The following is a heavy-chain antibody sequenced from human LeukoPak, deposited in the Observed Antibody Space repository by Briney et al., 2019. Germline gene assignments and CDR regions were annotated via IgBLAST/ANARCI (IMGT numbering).Heavy chain of an antibody. CDR3: AGIPRIVGATAPFDY. Sequence: SGGSLRLFCAASGFTFSSYWMHWVRQAPGKGLVWVSRINTDGSSTSYADSVKGRFTISRDNAKNTLYLQMNSLRAEHTAVYYCAGIPRIVGATAPFDYWGQGTLVTVSS. D-gene: IGHD1-26*01. CDR2: INTDGSST. CDR1: GFTFSSYW. V-gene: IGHV3-74*01. J-gene: IGHJ4*02.